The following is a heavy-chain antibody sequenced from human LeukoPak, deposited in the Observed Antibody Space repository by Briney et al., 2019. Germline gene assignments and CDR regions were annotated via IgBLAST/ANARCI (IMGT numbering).Heavy chain of an antibody. V-gene: IGHV3-53*01. CDR1: GFTFSSYW. D-gene: IGHD3-3*01. CDR2: IYSGGST. Sequence: GGSLRLSCTASGFTFSSYWMSWVRQAPGKGLEWVSVIYSGGSTYYADSVKGRFTISRDNSKNTLYLQMNSLRAEDTAVYYCARDGAIFGEYYFDYWGQGTLVTVSS. J-gene: IGHJ4*02. CDR3: ARDGAIFGEYYFDY.